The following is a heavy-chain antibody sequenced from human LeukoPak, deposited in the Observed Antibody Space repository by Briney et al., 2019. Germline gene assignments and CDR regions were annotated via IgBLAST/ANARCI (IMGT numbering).Heavy chain of an antibody. CDR2: ISVNSDNT. V-gene: IGHV3-23*01. D-gene: IGHD2-15*01. CDR3: ARNPVADY. CDR1: GFTFNSYA. Sequence: GGSLRLSCAASGFTFNSYAMSWVRQAPGKGLEWVSAISVNSDNTYLADSVKGRFTISRDDSKNTLFLQMNSLRAKDTAVYYCARNPVADYWGQGTLVSVSS. J-gene: IGHJ4*02.